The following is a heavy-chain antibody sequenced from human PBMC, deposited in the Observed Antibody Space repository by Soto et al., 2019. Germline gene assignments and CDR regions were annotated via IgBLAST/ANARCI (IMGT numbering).Heavy chain of an antibody. CDR2: TYYRSKWYN. CDR3: ARGEQYSGRNVDY. D-gene: IGHD1-26*01. V-gene: IGHV6-1*01. CDR1: GDSVSSNSAA. J-gene: IGHJ4*02. Sequence: QVQLQQSGPGLVKPSQTLSVTCGISGDSVSSNSAAWNWLRQSPSRGLEWLGRTYYRSKWYNDYAGYVESRITINPDTSTTHFSLQLNFVTPEDTADYFCARGEQYSGRNVDYCGQATLVTVSS.